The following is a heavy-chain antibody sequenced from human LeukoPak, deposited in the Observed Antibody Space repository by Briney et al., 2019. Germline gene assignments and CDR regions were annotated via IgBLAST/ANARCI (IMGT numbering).Heavy chain of an antibody. Sequence: LSETLSLTCTVSGGSISSHSWSWIRQPPGKGLEWIGYISNSGSTTYNHSLKSRVTISPDTSKNQFSLKLSSVTAADTAVFYCARQRYGGGPYYYYYVDVWGKGTTVTVSS. CDR1: GGSISSHS. CDR2: ISNSGST. D-gene: IGHD4-23*01. J-gene: IGHJ6*03. V-gene: IGHV4-59*08. CDR3: ARQRYGGGPYYYYYVDV.